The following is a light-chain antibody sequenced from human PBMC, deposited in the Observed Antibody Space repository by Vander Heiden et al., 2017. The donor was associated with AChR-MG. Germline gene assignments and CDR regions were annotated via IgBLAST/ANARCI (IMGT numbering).Light chain of an antibody. CDR2: EVS. CDR3: MQGRHLPRT. Sequence: DIVMPQTPLSLSLTPGQPASISCKSTQSLLHGDGKTYLYWYLQKPGQSPHLLIYEVSGRFSGVPDRFSGSGSGTDFTLKISRVEAEDVGVYYCMQGRHLPRTFGQGTKVEI. J-gene: IGKJ1*01. V-gene: IGKV2-29*02. CDR1: QSLLHGDGKTY.